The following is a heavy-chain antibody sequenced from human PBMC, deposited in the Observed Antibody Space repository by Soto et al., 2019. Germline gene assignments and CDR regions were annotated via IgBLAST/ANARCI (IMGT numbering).Heavy chain of an antibody. Sequence: PGESLKISCKGSGYSLTSYWIGWVRQMPGKGLEWMGIIYPGDSDTRYSPSFQGQVTISADKSISTAYLQWSSLKASDTAMYYCARHAMTTVTHYYYYGMDVWGQGTTVTVSS. J-gene: IGHJ6*02. CDR1: GYSLTSYW. CDR2: IYPGDSDT. V-gene: IGHV5-51*01. CDR3: ARHAMTTVTHYYYYGMDV. D-gene: IGHD4-4*01.